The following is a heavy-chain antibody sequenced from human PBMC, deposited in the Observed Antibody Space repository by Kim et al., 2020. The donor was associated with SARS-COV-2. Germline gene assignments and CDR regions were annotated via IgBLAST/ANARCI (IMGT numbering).Heavy chain of an antibody. V-gene: IGHV4-39*01. CDR1: GGSISSSSYY. Sequence: SETLSLTCTVSGGSISSSSYYWGWIRQPPGKGLEWIGSIYYSGSTYYNPSLKSRVTISVDTSKNQFSLKLSSVTAADTAVYYCARQLRRYSSSSFGAFDIWGQGTMVTVSS. CDR2: IYYSGST. D-gene: IGHD6-13*01. CDR3: ARQLRRYSSSSFGAFDI. J-gene: IGHJ3*02.